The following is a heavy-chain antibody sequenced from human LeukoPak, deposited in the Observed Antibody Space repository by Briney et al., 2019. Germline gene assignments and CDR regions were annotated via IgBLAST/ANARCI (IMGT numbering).Heavy chain of an antibody. CDR2: IYSGGST. J-gene: IGHJ4*02. CDR1: GFTVSSNY. Sequence: GGSLRLSCAASGFTVSSNYMSWVRRAPGKGLEWLSVIYSGGSTYYADSVMGRFTISRDNAKNSLYLQMNSLRAEDTAVYYCARVPDIVATTPDYWGQGTLVTVSS. D-gene: IGHD5-12*01. V-gene: IGHV3-53*01. CDR3: ARVPDIVATTPDY.